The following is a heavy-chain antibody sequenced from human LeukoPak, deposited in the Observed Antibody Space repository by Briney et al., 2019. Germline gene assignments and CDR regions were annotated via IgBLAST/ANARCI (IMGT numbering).Heavy chain of an antibody. CDR1: GYTFIGYY. Sequence: ASVKVSCKASGYTFIGYYMHWVRQAPGQGLEWMGWINPNSGGTNYAQKFQGRVTMTRDTSISTAYMELSRLRSDDTAVYYCARDSTPTYDYGDYYFNYWGQGTLVTVS. J-gene: IGHJ4*02. V-gene: IGHV1-2*02. D-gene: IGHD4-17*01. CDR2: INPNSGGT. CDR3: ARDSTPTYDYGDYYFNY.